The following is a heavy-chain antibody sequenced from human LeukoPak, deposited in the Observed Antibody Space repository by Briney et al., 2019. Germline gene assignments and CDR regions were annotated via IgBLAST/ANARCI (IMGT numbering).Heavy chain of an antibody. V-gene: IGHV3-21*01. CDR3: ARGRPLDTAMVLDY. J-gene: IGHJ4*02. D-gene: IGHD5-18*01. Sequence: GRSLRLSCAASGFTFSTYTMNWVRQAPGKGLEWVSSISSSNHYIYYGDSVKGRFTISRDNAKNSLYLQMNSLRAEDTAVYYCARGRPLDTAMVLDYWGKGTLVTVSS. CDR1: GFTFSTYT. CDR2: ISSSNHYI.